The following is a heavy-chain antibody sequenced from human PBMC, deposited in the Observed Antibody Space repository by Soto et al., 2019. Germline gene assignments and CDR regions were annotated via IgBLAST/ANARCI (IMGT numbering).Heavy chain of an antibody. CDR2: ISYDGGNK. D-gene: IGHD4-17*01. CDR3: ARKTARGYGDYFVY. Sequence: GALRLSCTASGFTFSTYAMHWVRQAPGKGLEWVALISYDGGNKYYADSVKGRFTISRDDSKNALYLQMNSLRAEDTAVYYCARKTARGYGDYFVYWGQGT. CDR1: GFTFSTYA. J-gene: IGHJ4*02. V-gene: IGHV3-30-3*01.